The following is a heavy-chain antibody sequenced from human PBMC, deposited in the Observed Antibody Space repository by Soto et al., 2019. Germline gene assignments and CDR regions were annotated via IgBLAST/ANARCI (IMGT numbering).Heavy chain of an antibody. V-gene: IGHV1-69*13. J-gene: IGHJ6*02. D-gene: IGHD6-13*01. CDR2: IIPIFGTA. CDR3: ARGLAAASAINYYSYYSGMDV. Sequence: PSVKVSCKASGGTFSSYAISWVRQAPGQGLEWMGGIIPIFGTANYAQKFQGRVTITADESTSTAYMELSSLRSEDTAVYYCARGLAAASAINYYSYYSGMDVWGQGTTVTVSS. CDR1: GGTFSSYA.